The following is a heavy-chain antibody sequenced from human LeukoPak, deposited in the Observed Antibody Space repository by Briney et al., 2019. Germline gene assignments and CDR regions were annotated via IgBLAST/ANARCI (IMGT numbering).Heavy chain of an antibody. J-gene: IGHJ6*02. D-gene: IGHD6-6*01. CDR1: GFTFSDYY. CDR2: ISSSGSTI. Sequence: PGGSLRLSCAASGFTFSDYYMSWIRQAPGKGLEWVSYISSSGSTIYYADPVKGRFTISRDNAKNSLYLQMNSLRAEDTAVYYCARDLDISSSRDYYYYGMDVWGQGTTVTVSS. V-gene: IGHV3-11*01. CDR3: ARDLDISSSRDYYYYGMDV.